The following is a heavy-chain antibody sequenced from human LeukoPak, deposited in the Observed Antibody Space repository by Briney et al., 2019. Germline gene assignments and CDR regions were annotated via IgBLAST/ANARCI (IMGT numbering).Heavy chain of an antibody. CDR2: MKPKSGET. D-gene: IGHD4-23*01. CDR3: ARDYGGNSGWFDP. V-gene: IGHV1-8*01. CDR1: GYSLTNYD. Sequence: ASVKVSCKASGYSLTNYDINWVRQPTGQGLEWMGWMKPKSGETGYAQKFQGRAIMTRDTSTNTAYMELRSLTSEDTAVYYCARDYGGNSGWFDPWGQGTVVTVSS. J-gene: IGHJ5*02.